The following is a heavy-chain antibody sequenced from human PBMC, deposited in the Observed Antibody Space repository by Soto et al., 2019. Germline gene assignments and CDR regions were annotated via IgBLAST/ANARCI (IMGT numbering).Heavy chain of an antibody. CDR1: GFIFSSYA. D-gene: IGHD4-17*01. CDR3: AKPTVTTLYYYAMDV. CDR2: ISSNGGST. V-gene: IGHV3-23*01. Sequence: GSLRLSCAASGFIFSSYAMSWVRQAPGNGLELFSVISSNGGSTYYADSVKGRFTISRDNSKSTLYLQMNSLRAEDTAVYYCAKPTVTTLYYYAMDVWGQGTTVTVSS. J-gene: IGHJ6*02.